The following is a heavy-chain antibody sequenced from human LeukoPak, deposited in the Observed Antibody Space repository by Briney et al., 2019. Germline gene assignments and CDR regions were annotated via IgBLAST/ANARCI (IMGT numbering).Heavy chain of an antibody. J-gene: IGHJ3*02. CDR2: IYPGDSDT. CDR1: GYSFTSYW. V-gene: IGHV5-51*01. CDR3: ARGLLWFGELFFSAFDI. D-gene: IGHD3-10*01. Sequence: GESLKISCKGSGYSFTSYWIGWVRQMPGKGLEWMGIIYPGDSDTRYSPSFQGQVTISADKYISTAYLQWSSLNASDTAMYYCARGLLWFGELFFSAFDIWGQGTMVTVSS.